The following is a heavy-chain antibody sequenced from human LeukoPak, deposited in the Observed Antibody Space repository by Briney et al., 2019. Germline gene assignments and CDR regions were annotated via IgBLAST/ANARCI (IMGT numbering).Heavy chain of an antibody. CDR3: AKDVGGELPGYYFDY. D-gene: IGHD1-26*01. J-gene: IGHJ4*02. Sequence: GRSLRLSCAASGFTFDDYAMHWVRQAPWKGLECVSGISWNSGSIGYADSVKGRFTISRDNAKNSLYLQMNSLRAEDMALYYCAKDVGGELPGYYFDYWGPGTLVTVSS. CDR2: ISWNSGSI. CDR1: GFTFDDYA. V-gene: IGHV3-9*03.